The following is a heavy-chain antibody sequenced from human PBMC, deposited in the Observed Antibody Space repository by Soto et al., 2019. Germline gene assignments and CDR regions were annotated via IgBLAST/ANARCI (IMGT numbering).Heavy chain of an antibody. CDR3: ARGGDNSPWYYSL. D-gene: IGHD3-10*01. J-gene: IGHJ4*02. CDR1: GGSINNNY. CDR2: IFSNGRT. V-gene: IGHV4-59*01. Sequence: SETLSLTCIVSGGSINNNYWSWIRQPPGRGLEWIGYIFSNGRTNYNPSLETRVAISVDTSKNQLSLKLMSVTAADTAVYYCARGGDNSPWYYSLWGQGTLVTVSS.